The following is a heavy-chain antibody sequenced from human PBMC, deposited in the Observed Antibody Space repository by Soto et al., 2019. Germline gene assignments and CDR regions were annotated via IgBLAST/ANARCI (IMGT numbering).Heavy chain of an antibody. V-gene: IGHV3-23*01. D-gene: IGHD2-2*02. J-gene: IGHJ4*02. CDR3: AKVPPSHYCSSTSCYSSSSGVIDY. CDR1: GFTFSSYA. Sequence: EVQLLESGGGLVQPGGSLRLSCAASGFTFSSYAMSWVRQAPGKGLEWVSAISGSGGSTYYADSVKGRFTISRDNSKNTLYLQMNSLRAEDTAVYYCAKVPPSHYCSSTSCYSSSSGVIDYWGQGTLVTVSS. CDR2: ISGSGGST.